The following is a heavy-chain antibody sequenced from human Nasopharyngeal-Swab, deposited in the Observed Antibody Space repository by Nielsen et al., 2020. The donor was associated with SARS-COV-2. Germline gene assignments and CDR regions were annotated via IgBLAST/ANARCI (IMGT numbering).Heavy chain of an antibody. Sequence: GESLKISCAASGFIFSGSSLHWVRQASGKGLEWIGRIRSRANSYATVYAASVKGRFTISRDDSKNTAYLQMNSLKTEDTAVYYCARAKDDSSGSLFDHWGQGNLVTVSS. D-gene: IGHD3-22*01. CDR3: ARAKDDSSGSLFDH. V-gene: IGHV3-73*01. CDR1: GFIFSGSS. J-gene: IGHJ4*02. CDR2: IRSRANSYAT.